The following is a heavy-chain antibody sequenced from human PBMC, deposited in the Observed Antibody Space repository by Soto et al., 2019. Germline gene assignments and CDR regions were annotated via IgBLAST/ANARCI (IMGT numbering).Heavy chain of an antibody. CDR3: ARAYPDRTNDY. J-gene: IGHJ4*02. CDR1: GFSFSAYG. V-gene: IGHV3-33*01. Sequence: QVQLVESGGGVVQPGRSLRLSCAASGFSFSAYGMHWVRQAPGRGLEWVAVIWSDGSKKYYKDSLKGRFTISRDNSKDTVSLQMDNLRVEETATYYCARAYPDRTNDYWGQGTPVIVSS. CDR2: IWSDGSKK.